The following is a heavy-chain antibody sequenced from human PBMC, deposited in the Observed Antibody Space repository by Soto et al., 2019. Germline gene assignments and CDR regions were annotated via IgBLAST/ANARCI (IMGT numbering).Heavy chain of an antibody. CDR3: AKVEGYDVWSGYPYFNY. V-gene: IGHV3-23*01. J-gene: IGHJ4*02. D-gene: IGHD3-3*01. Sequence: EVQLLESGGGLVQPGGSLRLSCAASGFTFSSYAMSWVRQAPGKGLEWVSDISGSGGSTYYADSVKGRFTISRDNTKNTLYLQMHSLRGEDTAAYYCAKVEGYDVWSGYPYFNYWGQGTLVAVSS. CDR2: ISGSGGST. CDR1: GFTFSSYA.